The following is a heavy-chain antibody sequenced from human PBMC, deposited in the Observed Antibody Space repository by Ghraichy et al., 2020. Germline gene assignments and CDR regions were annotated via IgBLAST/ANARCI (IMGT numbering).Heavy chain of an antibody. Sequence: LTLTCAASGFTFSIYWMSWVRQAPGKGLEWVGNIKEDGGERYYVDSVKGRFTISRDNAKNSLHLQMNSLRAEDTAVYYCARDLLGSCRYTGGCYYYYYGMDVWGQGTTVTVSS. CDR2: IKEDGGER. D-gene: IGHD3-16*02. V-gene: IGHV3-7*01. CDR3: ARDLLGSCRYTGGCYYYYYGMDV. J-gene: IGHJ6*02. CDR1: GFTFSIYW.